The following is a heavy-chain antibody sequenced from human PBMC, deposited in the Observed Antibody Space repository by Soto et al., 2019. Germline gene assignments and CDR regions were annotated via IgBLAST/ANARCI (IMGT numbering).Heavy chain of an antibody. CDR2: FCCSGST. D-gene: IGHD1-1*01. J-gene: IGHJ4*02. Sequence: QVQVQESGPGLVKPSETLSLTCTVSGGSVSRADSYWSWLRQPPGQGLEWIGYFCCSGSTEYHPSHRGRVIISVHTSKNLLSLKLSTVPAADAAVYFCARGMDNKKVGRWGQGTLVTGFS. CDR1: GGSVSRADSY. V-gene: IGHV4-61*08. CDR3: ARGMDNKKVGR.